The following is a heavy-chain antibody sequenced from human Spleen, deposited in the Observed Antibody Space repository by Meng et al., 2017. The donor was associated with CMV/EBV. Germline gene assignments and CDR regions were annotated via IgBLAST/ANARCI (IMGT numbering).Heavy chain of an antibody. J-gene: IGHJ4*02. CDR2: ISNDGGST. V-gene: IGHV3-74*01. CDR1: GFTFSSYW. D-gene: IGHD2-2*01. CDR3: ARVQGSTPFEY. Sequence: SCAASGFTFSSYWMHWVRQAPGKGLVWVSRISNDGGSTSYANSVKGRFTISRDNAKNTLYLEMNSLRAEDTAVYYCARVQGSTPFEYWGQGTLVTVSS.